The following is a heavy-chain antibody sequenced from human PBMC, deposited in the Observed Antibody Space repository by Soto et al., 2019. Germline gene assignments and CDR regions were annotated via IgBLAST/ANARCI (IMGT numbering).Heavy chain of an antibody. CDR3: PTGWSSKDY. J-gene: IGHJ4*02. CDR2: IKSKADGGTT. V-gene: IGHV3-15*01. Sequence: GGSLRLSCAASGFIFSNAWMSWVRQAPGKGLEWVGRIKSKADGGTTNYAAPVKGRFNISRDGSRNTLYLQMNGLKTEDTAVYYCPTGWSSKDYSGQGTLVTVSS. CDR1: GFIFSNAW. D-gene: IGHD3-3*01.